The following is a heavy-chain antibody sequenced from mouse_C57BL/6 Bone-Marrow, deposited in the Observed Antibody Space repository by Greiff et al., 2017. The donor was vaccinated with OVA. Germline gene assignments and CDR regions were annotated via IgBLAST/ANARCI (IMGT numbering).Heavy chain of an antibody. CDR1: GFKIKDNN. D-gene: IGHD4-1*01. Sequence: EVQLQQSGAELVKPGASVKWSCPASGFKIKDNNMHGVKQRPKQGLEWIGRIDPEEGEPKYAPKFQGKATITADTSSNTAYLQLSSLTSEDTAVYYCAFWGDYWGQGTTLTVSS. J-gene: IGHJ2*01. CDR3: AFWGDY. V-gene: IGHV14-2*01. CDR2: IDPEEGEP.